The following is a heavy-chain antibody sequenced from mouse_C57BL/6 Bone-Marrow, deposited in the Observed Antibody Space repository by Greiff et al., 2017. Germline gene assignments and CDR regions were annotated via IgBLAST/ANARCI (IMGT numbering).Heavy chain of an antibody. V-gene: IGHV5-4*01. CDR2: ISDGGSYT. CDR3: AIEPPYY. CDR1: GFTFSSYA. Sequence: EVKLMESGGGLVKPGGSLKLSCAASGFTFSSYAMSWVRQTPEKRLEWVATISDGGSYTYYPDNVKGRFTISRDNAKNNLYLQVGHLESEDTGMYYCAIEPPYYWGQGTSVTVAS. J-gene: IGHJ4*01.